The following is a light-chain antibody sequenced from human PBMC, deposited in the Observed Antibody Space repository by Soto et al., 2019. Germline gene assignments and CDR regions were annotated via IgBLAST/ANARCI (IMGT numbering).Light chain of an antibody. V-gene: IGKV3-15*01. CDR2: GAS. CDR1: PSVGSN. J-gene: IGKJ1*01. Sequence: EIVMTQSPATLSVSPGERATLSCRASPSVGSNLAWYQQKPGKAPRLLIYGASTRATGIPARFSGSGSGTEFTLSISSLQSEDFAIYFCQQYNNLPPDRTFGQGTKVEIK. CDR3: QQYNNLPPDRT.